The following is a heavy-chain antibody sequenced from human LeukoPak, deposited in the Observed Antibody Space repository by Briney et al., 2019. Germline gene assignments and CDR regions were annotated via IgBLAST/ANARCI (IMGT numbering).Heavy chain of an antibody. CDR3: AREGVIAAAIFDY. CDR1: GVSISSSSYY. D-gene: IGHD6-13*01. J-gene: IGHJ4*02. V-gene: IGHV4-39*02. Sequence: PSETLSLTCTVSGVSISSSSYYWGWIRQPPGKGLEWIGSIYYSGSTYYSPSLKSRVTISVDTSKNQFSLKLNSVTATDTAVYYCAREGVIAAAIFDYWGQGTLVTVSS. CDR2: IYYSGST.